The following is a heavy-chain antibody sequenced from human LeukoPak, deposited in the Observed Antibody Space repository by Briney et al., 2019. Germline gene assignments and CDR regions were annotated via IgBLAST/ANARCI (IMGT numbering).Heavy chain of an antibody. CDR2: IWYDGSNK. CDR3: ARGPSPPLDYYGMDV. J-gene: IGHJ6*02. V-gene: IGHV3-33*01. CDR1: GFTFSSYG. Sequence: GGSLRLSCAAPGFTFSSYGMHWVRQAPGKGLEWVAVIWYDGSNKYYADSVKGRFTISRDNSKNTLYLQMNSLRAEDTAVYYCARGPSPPLDYYGMDVWGQGTTVTVSS.